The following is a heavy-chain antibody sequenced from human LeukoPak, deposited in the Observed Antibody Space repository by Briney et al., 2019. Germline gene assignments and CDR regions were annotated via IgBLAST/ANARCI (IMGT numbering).Heavy chain of an antibody. D-gene: IGHD6-13*01. CDR3: AKGGITAPPGTRYFDY. V-gene: IGHV3-23*01. CDR1: GFTFTSYA. Sequence: GGSPRLSCAASGFTFTSYAMSWVRQAPGEGLEWVSTISSSGGFTYYADSMKGRFTISRDNSRNTLYLQMNSLRAEDTAVYYCAKGGITAPPGTRYFDYWGQGILVTVSS. J-gene: IGHJ4*02. CDR2: ISSSGGFT.